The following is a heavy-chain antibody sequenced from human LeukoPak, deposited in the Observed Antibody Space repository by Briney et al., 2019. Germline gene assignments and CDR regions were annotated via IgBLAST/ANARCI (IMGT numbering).Heavy chain of an antibody. Sequence: GSLRLSCAASGFTFSSYWMHWVRQAPGKGLVWVSRTNSDGSSTTYADSVKGRFTISRDNAKNTLYLQMNSLRAEDTAVYYCARALGGGDYDRFDPWGQGTLVTVSS. CDR1: GFTFSSYW. CDR2: TNSDGSST. CDR3: ARALGGGDYDRFDP. J-gene: IGHJ5*02. D-gene: IGHD4-17*01. V-gene: IGHV3-74*01.